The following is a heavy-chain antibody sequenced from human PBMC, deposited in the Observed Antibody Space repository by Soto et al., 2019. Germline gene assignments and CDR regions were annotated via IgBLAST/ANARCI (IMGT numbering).Heavy chain of an antibody. CDR3: ASGEGYGDYVGGYYFDY. CDR1: GFTVSSYW. Sequence: PGGSLRLSCAASGFTVSSYWMSWVRQAPGKGLEWVANIKQDGSEKYYVDSVKGRFTISRDNAKNSLYLQMNSLRAEDTAVYYCASGEGYGDYVGGYYFDYWGQGTLVTVSS. V-gene: IGHV3-7*01. J-gene: IGHJ4*02. D-gene: IGHD4-17*01. CDR2: IKQDGSEK.